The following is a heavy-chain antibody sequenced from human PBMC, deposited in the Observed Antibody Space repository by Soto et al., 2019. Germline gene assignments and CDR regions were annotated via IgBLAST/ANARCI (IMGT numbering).Heavy chain of an antibody. V-gene: IGHV1-69*01. D-gene: IGHD1-1*01. CDR2: IITFFGAA. J-gene: IGHJ6*02. CDR3: ARGGKERFRGSGMDV. CDR1: GDKFSTYA. Sequence: QVQLVQSGAEVRKPGSSVRVACKASGDKFSTYAINWVRQVPGQGLEWLGGIITFFGAAMYAQKFLGRVTITADESATTAYMELSSLRSEDTAVYYCARGGKERFRGSGMDVWGQGTTVTVSS.